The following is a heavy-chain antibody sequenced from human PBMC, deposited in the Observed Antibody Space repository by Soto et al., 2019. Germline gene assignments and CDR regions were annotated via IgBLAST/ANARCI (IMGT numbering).Heavy chain of an antibody. D-gene: IGHD2-2*03. J-gene: IGHJ4*02. CDR1: GYTFTSYD. CDR2: MNPNSGNT. V-gene: IGHV1-8*01. Sequence: GASVKVSCKASGYTFTSYDINWVRQATGQGLEWMGWMNPNSGNTGYAQKFQGRVTMTRNTSISTAYMELSSLRSEDTAVYYCARGAHQLDIVVVPAPPHYWGQGTLVTVSS. CDR3: ARGAHQLDIVVVPAPPHY.